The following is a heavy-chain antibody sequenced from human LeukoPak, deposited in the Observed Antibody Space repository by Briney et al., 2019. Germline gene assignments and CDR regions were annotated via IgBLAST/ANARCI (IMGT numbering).Heavy chain of an antibody. CDR1: DGSISSYY. CDR2: IYYTGTT. CDR3: ARHPPRDSSGNDAFDM. V-gene: IGHV4-59*08. Sequence: SETLSLTCTVSDGSISSYYWSWIRQPPGKGLEWIGYIYYTGTTNYNPSLETRVTISVDTSLNQFSLKLYSVTAADTAVYYCARHPPRDSSGNDAFDMWGQGTMVTVSS. J-gene: IGHJ3*02. D-gene: IGHD3-22*01.